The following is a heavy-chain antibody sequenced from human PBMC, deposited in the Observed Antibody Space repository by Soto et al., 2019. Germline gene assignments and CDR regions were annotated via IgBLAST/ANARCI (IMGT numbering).Heavy chain of an antibody. CDR1: GGSISSGGYS. Sequence: SETLSLTCAVSGGSISSGGYSWSWIRQPPGKGLEWIGYIYHSGSTYYNPSLKSRVTISVDRSKNQFSLKLSSVTAADTAVYYCARQTSTCSSTSCYAGENTYYFDYWGQRTLVTVSS. D-gene: IGHD2-2*01. CDR3: ARQTSTCSSTSCYAGENTYYFDY. CDR2: IYHSGST. V-gene: IGHV4-30-2*01. J-gene: IGHJ4*02.